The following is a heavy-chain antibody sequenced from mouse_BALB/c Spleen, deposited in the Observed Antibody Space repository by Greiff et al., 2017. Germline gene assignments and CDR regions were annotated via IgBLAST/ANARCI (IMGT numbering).Heavy chain of an antibody. CDR2: ISSGSSTI. CDR1: GFTFSSFG. V-gene: IGHV5-17*02. Sequence: EVKLVESGGGLVQPGGSRKLSCAASGFTFSSFGMHWVRQAPEKGLEWVAYISSGSSTIYYADTVKGRFTISRDNPKNTLFLQMTSLRSEDTAMYYCARSVYDGYYWYFDVWGAGTTVTVSS. D-gene: IGHD2-3*01. CDR3: ARSVYDGYYWYFDV. J-gene: IGHJ1*01.